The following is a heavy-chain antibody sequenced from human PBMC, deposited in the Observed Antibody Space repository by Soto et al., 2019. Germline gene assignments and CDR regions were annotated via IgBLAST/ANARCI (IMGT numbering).Heavy chain of an antibody. Sequence: SETLSLTCTVSGGSISSSSYYWGWIRQPPGKGLEWIGSIYYSGSTYYNPSLKSRVTISVDTSKNQFSLKLSSVTAADTAVYYCASPGIAAAGTRWYYYYGMDVWGQGTTVTVS. CDR1: GGSISSSSYY. V-gene: IGHV4-39*01. D-gene: IGHD6-13*01. CDR3: ASPGIAAAGTRWYYYYGMDV. CDR2: IYYSGST. J-gene: IGHJ6*02.